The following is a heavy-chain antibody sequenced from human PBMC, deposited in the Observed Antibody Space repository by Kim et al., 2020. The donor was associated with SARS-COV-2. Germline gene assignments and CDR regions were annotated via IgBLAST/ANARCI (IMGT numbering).Heavy chain of an antibody. CDR3: ARALRYFDWTYPIDY. Sequence: ASVKVSCKASGYTFTSYGISWVRQAPGQGLDWMGWISAYNGNTNYAQKLQGRVTMTTDTSTSTAYMELRSLRSDDTAVYYCARALRYFDWTYPIDYWGQGTLVTVSS. V-gene: IGHV1-18*04. D-gene: IGHD3-9*01. CDR2: ISAYNGNT. CDR1: GYTFTSYG. J-gene: IGHJ4*02.